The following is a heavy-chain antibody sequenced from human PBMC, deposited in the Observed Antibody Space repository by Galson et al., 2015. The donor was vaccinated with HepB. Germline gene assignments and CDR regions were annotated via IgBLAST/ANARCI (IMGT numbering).Heavy chain of an antibody. V-gene: IGHV3-23*01. Sequence: SLRLSCAASGFTFDNYAMSWVRQAPGKGLEWVSAISGSGDGTYYAESVRGRFTISRDNSENTLHLQMDGLRAEDTAVYYCATQVDLHYYHNCIDVWGKGTTVTVSS. CDR3: ATQVDLHYYHNCIDV. J-gene: IGHJ6*03. CDR1: GFTFDNYA. CDR2: ISGSGDGT. D-gene: IGHD5-12*01.